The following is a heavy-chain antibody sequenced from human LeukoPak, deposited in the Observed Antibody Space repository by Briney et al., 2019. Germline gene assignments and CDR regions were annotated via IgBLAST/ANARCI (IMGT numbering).Heavy chain of an antibody. Sequence: SETLSLTCTVSGGSISSYYWSWIRQPAGKGLEWIGRIYTSGSTNYNPSLGSRVTVSVDTSKNQFSLKLNSVTAADTAVYYCATQQCSGGSCYSRAIWFDPWGQGTLVTVSS. J-gene: IGHJ5*02. CDR2: IYTSGST. V-gene: IGHV4-4*07. CDR1: GGSISSYY. D-gene: IGHD2-15*01. CDR3: ATQQCSGGSCYSRAIWFDP.